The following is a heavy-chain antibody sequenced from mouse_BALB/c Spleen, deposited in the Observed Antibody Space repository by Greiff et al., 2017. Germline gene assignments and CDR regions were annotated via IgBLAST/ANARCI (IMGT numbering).Heavy chain of an antibody. V-gene: IGHV1-15*01. CDR3: TRDGYYRAMDY. Sequence: QVQLQQSGAELVRPGASVTLSCKASGYTFTDYEMHWVKQTPVHGLEWIGAIDPETGGTAYNQKFKGKATLTADKSSSTAYMELRSLTSEDSAVYYCTRDGYYRAMDYWGQGTSVTVSS. J-gene: IGHJ4*01. D-gene: IGHD2-3*01. CDR1: GYTFTDYE. CDR2: IDPETGGT.